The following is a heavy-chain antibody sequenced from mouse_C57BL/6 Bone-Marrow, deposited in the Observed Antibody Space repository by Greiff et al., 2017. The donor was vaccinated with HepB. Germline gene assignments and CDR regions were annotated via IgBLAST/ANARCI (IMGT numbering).Heavy chain of an antibody. CDR3: ARPYDYDETWFAY. CDR1: GYTFTSYW. D-gene: IGHD2-4*01. V-gene: IGHV1-50*01. Sequence: QVQLQQPGAELVKPGASVKLSCKASGYTFTSYWMQWVKQRPGQGLEWIGEIDPSDSYTNYNQKFKGKATLTVDTSSSTAYMQLSSLTSEDSAVYYCARPYDYDETWFAYWGQGTLVTVSA. CDR2: IDPSDSYT. J-gene: IGHJ3*01.